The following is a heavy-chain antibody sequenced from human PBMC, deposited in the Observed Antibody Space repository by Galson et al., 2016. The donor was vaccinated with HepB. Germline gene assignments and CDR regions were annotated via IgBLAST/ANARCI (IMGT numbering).Heavy chain of an antibody. Sequence: ETLSLTCTVSGGAIADSSHHWGWMRQTPGKGLEWLASSHRGATYNGLSLNNRVTVSVDAAENRVSLRLRSVTAADTAMYYCTRDWGNHWKDYFDYWGQGTLVTVSS. CDR2: SHRGAT. CDR1: GGAIADSSHH. J-gene: IGHJ4*02. D-gene: IGHD3-16*01. CDR3: TRDWGNHWKDYFDY. V-gene: IGHV4-39*02.